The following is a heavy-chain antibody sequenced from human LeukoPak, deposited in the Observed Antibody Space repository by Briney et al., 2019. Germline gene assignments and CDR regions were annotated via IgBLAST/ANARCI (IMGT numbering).Heavy chain of an antibody. CDR1: GGSISSHF. CDR3: ASTVVAGSIYYFDY. Sequence: PSETLSLTCTVSGGSISSHFWSWIRQPPGKGLEWIGYVYHSGNTFYNPSLQSRVTISIDSSKNQSSLKLTSVTAAGTALYFCASTVVAGSIYYFDYWGQGTLVAVSS. V-gene: IGHV4-59*08. CDR2: VYHSGNT. D-gene: IGHD6-19*01. J-gene: IGHJ4*02.